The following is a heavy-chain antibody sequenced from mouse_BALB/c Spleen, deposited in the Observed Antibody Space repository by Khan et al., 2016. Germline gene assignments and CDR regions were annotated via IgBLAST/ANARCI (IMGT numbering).Heavy chain of an antibody. J-gene: IGHJ2*01. D-gene: IGHD1-1*01. V-gene: IGHV7-3*02. Sequence: EVELVESGGGLVQPGGSLRLSCATSGFTFTDYYMSWVRQPPGKALEWLGFIRNKANGYTTEYSASVKGRFTISRDNSQSILYLQMNTLRAEDSATYYCASDNYGFDSCGRGTTLTVSS. CDR2: IRNKANGYTT. CDR1: GFTFTDYY. CDR3: ASDNYGFDS.